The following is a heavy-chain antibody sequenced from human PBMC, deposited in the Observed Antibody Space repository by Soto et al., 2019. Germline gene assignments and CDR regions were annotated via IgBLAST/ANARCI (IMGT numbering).Heavy chain of an antibody. CDR3: AGRYCRGGSCQGDY. V-gene: IGHV4-59*01. CDR1: GGSISSYY. CDR2: IYYSGTT. Sequence: QVQLQESGPGLVKPSETLSLTCTVSGGSISSYYWSWIRQPPGKGLEWIGYIYYSGTTNYNPSLKSRVTISVDTSKNQFSLKLSSVTAADTAVYYCAGRYCRGGSCQGDYWGQGTLVTVSS. J-gene: IGHJ4*02. D-gene: IGHD2-15*01.